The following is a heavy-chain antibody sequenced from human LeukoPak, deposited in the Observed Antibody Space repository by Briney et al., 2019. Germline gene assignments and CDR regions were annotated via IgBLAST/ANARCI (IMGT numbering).Heavy chain of an antibody. D-gene: IGHD1-20*01. Sequence: ASVKVSCKASNYTFAGYGLSWVRQAPGQGLQWVGWISPYDGNTNYAQRFQARVTMSIDKSTRTVYMELRRLRLDDTAVYYCVRVWPPNAVDRGMTYSDFTALDVWGQGTTVIVSS. V-gene: IGHV1-18*01. CDR1: NYTFAGYG. CDR2: ISPYDGNT. J-gene: IGHJ3*01. CDR3: VRVWPPNAVDRGMTYSDFTALDV.